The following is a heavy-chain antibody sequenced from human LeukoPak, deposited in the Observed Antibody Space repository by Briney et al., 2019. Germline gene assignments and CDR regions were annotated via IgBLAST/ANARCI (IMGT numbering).Heavy chain of an antibody. J-gene: IGHJ3*02. Sequence: GGSQRLSCAASGFTFSSYAMSWVRQAPGKGLGWVSSISSSSSYIYYADSVKGRFTISRDNAKNSLYLQMNSLRAEDTGVFYCARGSMTTDYAFDIWGQGTMVTVSS. CDR2: ISSSSSYI. D-gene: IGHD4-11*01. CDR3: ARGSMTTDYAFDI. V-gene: IGHV3-21*01. CDR1: GFTFSSYA.